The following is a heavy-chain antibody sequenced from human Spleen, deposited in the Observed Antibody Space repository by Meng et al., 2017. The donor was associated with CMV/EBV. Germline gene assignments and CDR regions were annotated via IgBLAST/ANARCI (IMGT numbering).Heavy chain of an antibody. CDR3: ARGRGLGDY. Sequence: GSLRLSCTVSGGSISVSSYYWGWIRQSPGKGLEWIGEINHSGSTNYNPSLKSRVTISVDTSKKQISLKLSFVTAADTAVYYCARGRGLGDYWGQGTLVTVSS. J-gene: IGHJ4*02. CDR1: GGSISVSSYY. V-gene: IGHV4-39*01. D-gene: IGHD3-16*01. CDR2: INHSGST.